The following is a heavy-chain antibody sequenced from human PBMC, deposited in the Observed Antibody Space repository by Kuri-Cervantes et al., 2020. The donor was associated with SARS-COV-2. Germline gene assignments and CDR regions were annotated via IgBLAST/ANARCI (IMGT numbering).Heavy chain of an antibody. CDR3: AREEWLHIHDAFDI. D-gene: IGHD5-24*01. CDR1: GFTFSSYW. Sequence: GGSLRLPSAPSGFTFSSYWMSWVRQAPGKGLEWVANIKQDGSEKYYVDSVKGRFTISRDNAKNSLYLQMNSLRAEDTAVYYCAREEWLHIHDAFDIWGQGSMVTVSS. V-gene: IGHV3-7*04. CDR2: IKQDGSEK. J-gene: IGHJ3*02.